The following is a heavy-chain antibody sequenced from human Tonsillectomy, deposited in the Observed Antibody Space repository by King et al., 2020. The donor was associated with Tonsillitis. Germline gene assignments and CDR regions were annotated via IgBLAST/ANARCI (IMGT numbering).Heavy chain of an antibody. J-gene: IGHJ6*02. CDR1: GFAFSSYA. Sequence: VQLVGSGGAWVQPGGSLRLSCAASGFAFSSYAMSWVRQAPGKGPEWVSAITDSGSKTYYAHSVEGRLTISRDNYKNTLYLQMNSRRAEDTAIYYCARGSWGVGPYYGMDVWGRGTTVTVSS. V-gene: IGHV3-23*04. CDR2: ITDSGSKT. CDR3: ARGSWGVGPYYGMDV. D-gene: IGHD1-26*01.